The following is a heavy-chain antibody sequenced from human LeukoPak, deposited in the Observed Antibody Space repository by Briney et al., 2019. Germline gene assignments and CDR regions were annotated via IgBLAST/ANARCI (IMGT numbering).Heavy chain of an antibody. D-gene: IGHD2/OR15-2a*01. V-gene: IGHV3-21*01. J-gene: IGHJ5*02. CDR3: ARGKTSQNIVTRKTYNWFDP. CDR2: ISSSSDYI. CDR1: GFTFISYN. Sequence: GGSLRLSCAASGFTFISYNMNWVRRAPGKGLEWVSSISSSSDYIYYADSVKGRFTVSRDNAKNSLYLQMKSLRAEDTAVYYCARGKTSQNIVTRKTYNWFDPWGQGTLVTVSS.